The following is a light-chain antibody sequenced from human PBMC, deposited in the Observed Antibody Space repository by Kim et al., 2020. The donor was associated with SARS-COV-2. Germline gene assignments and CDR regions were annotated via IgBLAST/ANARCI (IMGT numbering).Light chain of an antibody. CDR1: SLRSYY. Sequence: SSELTQDPAVSVALGQTVRITCQGDSLRSYYANWYQQKPGQAPVLVIYGKNNRPSGIPDRFSGSSSGNTASLTITGAPAEDEADYYCNSRDSSGHHLVFG. V-gene: IGLV3-19*01. CDR2: GKN. J-gene: IGLJ2*01. CDR3: NSRDSSGHHLV.